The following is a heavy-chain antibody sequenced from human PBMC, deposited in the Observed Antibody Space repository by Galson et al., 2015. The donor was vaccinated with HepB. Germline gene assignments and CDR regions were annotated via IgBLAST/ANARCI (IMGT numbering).Heavy chain of an antibody. Sequence: SLRLSCAASGFTFSSYAMAWVRQAPGKGLERVSGISGSGGGTYYADSVKGRFSISRDNSKNTLYLQMNSLRAEDTAIYYCAKDPALLLIIWPSMGYFDYWGQGTLVTVSS. CDR2: ISGSGGGT. CDR1: GFTFSSYA. J-gene: IGHJ4*02. CDR3: AKDPALLLIIWPSMGYFDY. V-gene: IGHV3-23*01. D-gene: IGHD3-22*01.